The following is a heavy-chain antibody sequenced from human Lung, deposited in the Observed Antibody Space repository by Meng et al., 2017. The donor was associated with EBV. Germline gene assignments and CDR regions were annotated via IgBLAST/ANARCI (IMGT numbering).Heavy chain of an antibody. CDR3: ARVAAAGNEWFDP. J-gene: IGHJ5*02. D-gene: IGHD6-13*01. V-gene: IGHV4-4*02. CDR1: GGSSSCINW. Sequence: LPESGTSKARPSETLSLNCAGSGGSSSCINWVTRVPQHPGKGMEWIGEIYHSGGNNYNPSLKSRVTISVDKSKNQFSLKLSSVTAADTAVYYCARVAAAGNEWFDPWGQGTLVTVSS. CDR2: IYHSGGN.